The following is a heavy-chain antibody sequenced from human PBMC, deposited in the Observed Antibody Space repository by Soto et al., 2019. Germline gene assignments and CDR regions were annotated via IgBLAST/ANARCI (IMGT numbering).Heavy chain of an antibody. V-gene: IGHV4-39*01. CDR1: GGSISSSSYY. D-gene: IGHD3-10*01. CDR2: IYYSGST. CDR3: ARLYYYGSGSPVPYYYYYSGMDV. J-gene: IGHJ6*02. Sequence: SETLSLTCTVSGGSISSSSYYWGWIRQPPGKGLEWIGSIYYSGSTYYNPSLKSRVTISVDTSKNQFSLKLSSVTAADTAVYYCARLYYYGSGSPVPYYYYYSGMDVWGQGTTVTVS.